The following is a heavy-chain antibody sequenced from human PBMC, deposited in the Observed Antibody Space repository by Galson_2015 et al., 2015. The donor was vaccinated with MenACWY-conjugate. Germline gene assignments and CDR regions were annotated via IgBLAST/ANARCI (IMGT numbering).Heavy chain of an antibody. D-gene: IGHD6-19*01. CDR1: GFTVSNNY. V-gene: IGHV3-66*01. Sequence: SLRLSCAASGFTVSNNYMSWVRQAPGRGLEWISIIYSGGSTYYADSVKGRFTISRDNSKNTLHLQMNSLRAEDTAVYYCARVVVVAGTHDYFDYWGQGTLVTVSS. J-gene: IGHJ4*02. CDR3: ARVVVVAGTHDYFDY. CDR2: IYSGGST.